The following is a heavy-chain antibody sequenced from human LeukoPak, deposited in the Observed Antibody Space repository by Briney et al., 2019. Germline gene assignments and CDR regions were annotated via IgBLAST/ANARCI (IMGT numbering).Heavy chain of an antibody. Sequence: SETLSLTCTVSGGSISSYYWSWIRQPPGKELEWIGYIYYSGSTNYNPSLKSRVTISVDTSKNQFSLKLSSVTAADTAVYYCARDRGSDFDYWGQGTLVTVSS. CDR1: GGSISSYY. J-gene: IGHJ4*02. D-gene: IGHD6-19*01. CDR2: IYYSGST. V-gene: IGHV4-59*01. CDR3: ARDRGSDFDY.